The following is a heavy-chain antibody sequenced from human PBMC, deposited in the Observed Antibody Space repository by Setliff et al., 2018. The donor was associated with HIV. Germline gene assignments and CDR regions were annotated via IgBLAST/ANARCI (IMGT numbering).Heavy chain of an antibody. CDR2: IYYTGST. V-gene: IGHV4-31*03. J-gene: IGHJ6*02. CDR1: GGSISSSGNY. CDR3: ARDLSPYGSGDPYYYYGMDV. Sequence: PSETLSLTCTVSGGSISSSGNYWTWIRQRPGKGLGWIGYIYYTGSTYYHPSLKSRVLISVDTSNNQFSLRLSSVTAADTAVYYCARDLSPYGSGDPYYYYGMDVWGQGTTVTVSS. D-gene: IGHD3-10*01.